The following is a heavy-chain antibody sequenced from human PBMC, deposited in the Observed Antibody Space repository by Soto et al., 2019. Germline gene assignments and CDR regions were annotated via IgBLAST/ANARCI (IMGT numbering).Heavy chain of an antibody. CDR3: ARDASSGWYLHWFEP. J-gene: IGHJ5*02. CDR2: IKQDGSEK. V-gene: IGHV3-7*01. Sequence: EVQLVESGGGLVQPGGSLRLSCAASGFTFSSYWMSWVRQAPGKGLEWVANIKQDGSEKYYVDSVKGRFTISRDNAKNSLYLQMNSLRAEDTAVYYCARDASSGWYLHWFEPWGQGTLVTVSS. CDR1: GFTFSSYW. D-gene: IGHD6-19*01.